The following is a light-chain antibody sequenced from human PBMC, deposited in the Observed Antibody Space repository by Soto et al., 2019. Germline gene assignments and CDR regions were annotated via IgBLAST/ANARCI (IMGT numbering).Light chain of an antibody. CDR2: GAS. Sequence: EIVMTQSPATLSVSPGERATLSCRASQSVGSNLAWYQQKPGQAPRLLIYGASTRATGIPAGFSGSGSGTEFTLTISSLQSEDFAFYYCQQYNNWPPFTFGPGTKVDIK. J-gene: IGKJ3*01. CDR1: QSVGSN. CDR3: QQYNNWPPFT. V-gene: IGKV3-15*01.